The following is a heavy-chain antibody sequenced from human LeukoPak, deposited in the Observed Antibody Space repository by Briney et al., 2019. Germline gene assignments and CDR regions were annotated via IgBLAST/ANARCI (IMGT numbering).Heavy chain of an antibody. J-gene: IGHJ4*02. Sequence: GGSLRLSCAASGFTFSSYAMYWVRQAPGKGLEYVSAVSTNGGSTYYANSVKGRFTISRDNSKNTLYLQMGSLRAEDMAVYYCAGGSSWYRGIDYWGQGTLVTVSS. CDR2: VSTNGGST. D-gene: IGHD6-13*01. V-gene: IGHV3-64*01. CDR3: AGGSSWYRGIDY. CDR1: GFTFSSYA.